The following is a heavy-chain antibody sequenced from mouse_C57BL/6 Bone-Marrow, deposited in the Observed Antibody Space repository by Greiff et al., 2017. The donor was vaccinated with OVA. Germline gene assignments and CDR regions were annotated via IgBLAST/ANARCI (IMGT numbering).Heavy chain of an antibody. V-gene: IGHV1-15*01. CDR1: GYTFTDYE. J-gene: IGHJ4*01. D-gene: IGHD2-5*01. CDR2: IDPETGGP. CDR3: TRGYSNYYAMDY. Sequence: QVQLQQSGAELVRPGASVTLSCKASGYTFTDYEMHWVKQTPVHGLEWIGAIDPETGGPAYNQKFKGKAILTADKSSSTAYMELRSLTSEDDAVYYYTRGYSNYYAMDYWGQGTSVTVSS.